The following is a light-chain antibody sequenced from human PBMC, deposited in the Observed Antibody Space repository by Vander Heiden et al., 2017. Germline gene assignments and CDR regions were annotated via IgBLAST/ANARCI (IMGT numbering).Light chain of an antibody. CDR1: SSNTGAGYA. Sequence: QSVLTQPPSLPGPPGQRVTISCTRSSSNTGAGYAVHWYQQLPGTAPKLLIYVNTNRPSGVPDRFSGSKSGTSASLDSNGTQAGDEADDYGQYYDNSLGGSSGVFGGGTKLTVL. CDR3: QYYDNSLGGSSGV. V-gene: IGLV1-40*01. CDR2: VNT. J-gene: IGLJ3*02.